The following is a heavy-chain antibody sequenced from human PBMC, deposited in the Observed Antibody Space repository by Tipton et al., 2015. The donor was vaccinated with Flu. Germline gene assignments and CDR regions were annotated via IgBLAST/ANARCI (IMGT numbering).Heavy chain of an antibody. J-gene: IGHJ4*02. V-gene: IGHV4-4*07. CDR3: ARGGLWFGEPHLDY. CDR1: GGSISSYY. Sequence: TLSLTCTVSGGSISSYYWSWIRQPAGKGLEWIGRIYTSGSTNYNPSLKSRVAISVDTSKNQFSLKLSSVTAADTAVYYCARGGLWFGEPHLDYWGQGTLVTVSS. D-gene: IGHD3-10*01. CDR2: IYTSGST.